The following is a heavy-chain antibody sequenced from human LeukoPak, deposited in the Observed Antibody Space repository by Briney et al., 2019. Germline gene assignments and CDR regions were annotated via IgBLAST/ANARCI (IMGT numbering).Heavy chain of an antibody. CDR1: GFTFSGHG. CDR3: AKPPGAAAGHY. CDR2: ITGSGATT. D-gene: IGHD6-13*01. V-gene: IGHV3-23*01. Sequence: GGTLRLSCAASGFTFSGHGMNWVRQAPGKGLEWVSGITGSGATTYYADSVKGRFTISRDNSKNTLYLQMNSLRAEDTAVYYCAKPPGAAAGHYWGQGTLVTVSS. J-gene: IGHJ4*02.